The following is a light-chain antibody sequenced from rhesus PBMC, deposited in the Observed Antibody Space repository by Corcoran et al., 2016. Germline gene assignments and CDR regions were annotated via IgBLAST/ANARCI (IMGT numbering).Light chain of an antibody. CDR1: QNIYTN. Sequence: DIQMTQSPSALSASIGDRVTISCRASQNIYTNVAWYQQKPGKAPEFLIYAVSTLQTGIPSRFSGSGSGRDVTRTISSLQPEDAATYVCQQYYDYPLTFGGGTKVEIK. J-gene: IGKJ4*01. CDR3: QQYYDYPLT. CDR2: AVS. V-gene: IGKV1-44*03.